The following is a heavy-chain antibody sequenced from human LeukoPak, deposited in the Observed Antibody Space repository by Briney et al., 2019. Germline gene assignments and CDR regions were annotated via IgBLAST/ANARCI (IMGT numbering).Heavy chain of an antibody. CDR1: GFTFSSYG. D-gene: IGHD1-14*01. CDR3: TRDRSRAEDD. J-gene: IGHJ4*02. CDR2: IRYDGSNE. Sequence: GGSLRLSCAASGFTFSSYGMHWVRQAPGKGLEWVAFIRYDGSNEYYADSVKGRFTISRDNSKNTLYLQMNSLRTEDTAVYYCTRDRSRAEDDWGQGTLVTVSS. V-gene: IGHV3-30*02.